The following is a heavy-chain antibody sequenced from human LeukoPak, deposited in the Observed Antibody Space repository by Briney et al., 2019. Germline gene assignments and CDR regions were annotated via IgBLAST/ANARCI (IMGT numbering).Heavy chain of an antibody. V-gene: IGHV3-30*18. CDR1: GFTYSSYG. D-gene: IGHD3-10*01. J-gene: IGHJ2*01. Sequence: GGSLRLSCAASGFTYSSYGMHWVRQAPGKGLEWVAVISYDGSNKYYADSVKGRFTISRDNSKNTLYLQMNSLRAEDTAVYYCAKGTYYYGSTESTGSWYFDLWGRGTLVTVSS. CDR2: ISYDGSNK. CDR3: AKGTYYYGSTESTGSWYFDL.